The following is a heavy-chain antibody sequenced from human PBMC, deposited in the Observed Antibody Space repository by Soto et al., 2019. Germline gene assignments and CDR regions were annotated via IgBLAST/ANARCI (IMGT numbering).Heavy chain of an antibody. Sequence: CSATGCTFSSNYLHWVRQDPGQGLEWLGIINTSDGSTRYAQKFPGRDTMSTDTSTSTVYMELSSLRSVDTAVYYCAKDLIDTAMATWFYYFYCNDDWGQVTSVTVSS. CDR1: GCTFSSNY. CDR3: AKDLIDTAMATWFYYFYCNDD. CDR2: INTSDGST. J-gene: IGHJ6*02. D-gene: IGHD5-18*01. V-gene: IGHV1-46*01.